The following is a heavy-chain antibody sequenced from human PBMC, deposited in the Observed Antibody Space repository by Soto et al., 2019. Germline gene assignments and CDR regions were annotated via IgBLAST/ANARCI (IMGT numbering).Heavy chain of an antibody. CDR1: GFSLSTSGVG. D-gene: IGHD3-10*01. CDR3: AHRLKDYYGSGCSYNRYFDL. V-gene: IGHV2-5*05. CDR2: IYWDDDK. Sequence: QITLKESGPPLVKPTQTLTLTCTFSGFSLSTSGVGVGWIRQPPGKALEWLALIYWDDDKRYGPSLKSRLTITKDTSKNLVVLTMTNMDPVDTSTYYCAHRLKDYYGSGCSYNRYFDLWGRGTLVTVSS. J-gene: IGHJ2*01.